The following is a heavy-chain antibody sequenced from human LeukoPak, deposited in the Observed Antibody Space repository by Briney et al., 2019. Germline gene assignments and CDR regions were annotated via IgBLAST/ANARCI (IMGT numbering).Heavy chain of an antibody. J-gene: IGHJ4*02. CDR1: GGTFSSYT. V-gene: IGHV1-69*04. D-gene: IGHD5-18*01. CDR3: ARDPPITAMATD. Sequence: SVKVSCKASGGTFSSYTISWVRQAPGQGLEWMGRIIPILGIANYAQKFQGRVTITADKSPSTAYMELSSLRSEDTAVYYCARDPPITAMATDWGQGTLVTVSS. CDR2: IIPILGIA.